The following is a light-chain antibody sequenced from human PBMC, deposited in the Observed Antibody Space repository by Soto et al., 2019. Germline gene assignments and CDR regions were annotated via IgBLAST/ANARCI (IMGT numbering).Light chain of an antibody. CDR3: QQYGSSPIT. V-gene: IGKV3D-20*01. CDR2: DAS. J-gene: IGKJ5*01. CDR1: QSVSSRY. Sequence: EIILTQSPATLSLSPGERATLSCGASQSVSSRYVAWYQHRPGLAPRLLIHDASSRATGIPDRFSGTKSGTDFTLTIRRLEPEDAAVYYCQQYGSSPITFGQGTRLEIK.